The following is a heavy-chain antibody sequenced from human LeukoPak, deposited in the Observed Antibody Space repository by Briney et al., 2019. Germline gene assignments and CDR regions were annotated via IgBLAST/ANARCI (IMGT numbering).Heavy chain of an antibody. V-gene: IGHV4-39*01. CDR2: IYYSGST. CDR1: GGSISSSSYY. CDR3: ASQSHSGGSLGGY. Sequence: SETLSLTCTVSGGSISSSSYYWGWLRQPPGKGLEWIGSIYYSGSTYYNPSLKSRVTISVDTSKNQFSLKLSSVTAADTAVYYCASQSHSGGSLGGYWGQGTLVTVSS. D-gene: IGHD2-15*01. J-gene: IGHJ4*02.